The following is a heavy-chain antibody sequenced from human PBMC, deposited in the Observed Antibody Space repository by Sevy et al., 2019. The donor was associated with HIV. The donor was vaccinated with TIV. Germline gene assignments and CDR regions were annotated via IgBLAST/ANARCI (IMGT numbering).Heavy chain of an antibody. CDR1: GFTFTNAW. Sequence: GGSLRLSCAASGFTFTNAWMNWVRQVPGKGLEWVGRIKSETYSGTTDYAATVKGRFTITSGDSDNRLYLQMNSLKTEDTAGYYCATDFGWQWERRGGRFFDSWGQGTLVTVSS. V-gene: IGHV3-15*07. CDR3: ATDFGWQWERRGGRFFDS. D-gene: IGHD1-26*01. CDR2: IKSETYSGTT. J-gene: IGHJ4*02.